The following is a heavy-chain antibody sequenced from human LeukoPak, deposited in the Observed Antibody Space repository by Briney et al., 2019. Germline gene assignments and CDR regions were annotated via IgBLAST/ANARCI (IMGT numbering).Heavy chain of an antibody. CDR3: ARVEQLVRYYYYYYYMDV. J-gene: IGHJ6*03. D-gene: IGHD6-13*01. CDR1: GFTFSSYW. V-gene: IGHV3-7*01. CDR2: IKRDGSEK. Sequence: PGGSLRLSCAASGFTFSSYWMSWVRQAPGKGLEWVANIKRDGSEKYYVDSVKGLFTISRDNAKNSLYLQMNSLRAEDTAVYYCARVEQLVRYYYYYYYMDVWGKGTTVTVSS.